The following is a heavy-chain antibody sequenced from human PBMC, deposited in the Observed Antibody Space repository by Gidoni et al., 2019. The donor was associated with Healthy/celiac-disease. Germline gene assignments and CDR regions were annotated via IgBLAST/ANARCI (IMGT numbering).Heavy chain of an antibody. J-gene: IGHJ6*03. CDR2: IKQDGSEK. CDR3: ARGGGRFYYYMDV. V-gene: IGHV3-7*01. Sequence: EVQLVESGGGLVQPGGSLRLSCAASGFPFSSYWMSWVRQAPGKGLEWVANIKQDGSEKYYVDSVKGRFTISRDNAKNSLYLQMNSLRAEDTAVYYCARGGGRFYYYMDVWGKGTTVTVSS. CDR1: GFPFSSYW. D-gene: IGHD1-26*01.